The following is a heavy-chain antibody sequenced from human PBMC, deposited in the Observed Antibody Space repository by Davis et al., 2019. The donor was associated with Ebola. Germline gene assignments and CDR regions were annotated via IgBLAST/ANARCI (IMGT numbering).Heavy chain of an antibody. CDR1: RNSFPDSW. D-gene: IGHD2/OR15-2a*01. CDR3: ARRVINGTKGVDCFDP. J-gene: IGHJ5*02. CDR2: IYPDDSRT. V-gene: IGHV5-51*01. Sequence: GESLKISCQGSRNSFPDSWIGWVRQMPGKGLEWMGIIYPDDSRTRYSPSFQGHVTISVDRSTTTAYLQWSSLKASDNAMYYCARRVINGTKGVDCFDPWGQGTLVTVSS.